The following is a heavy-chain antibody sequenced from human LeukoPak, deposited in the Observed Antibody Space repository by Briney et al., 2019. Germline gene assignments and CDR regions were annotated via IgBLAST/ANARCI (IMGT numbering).Heavy chain of an antibody. J-gene: IGHJ4*02. CDR3: AKVGFSTVTTGFDY. V-gene: IGHV3-23*01. CDR1: GFTFSSYA. D-gene: IGHD4-17*01. CDR2: ISGSGGST. Sequence: GGSLRLSCAASGFTFSSYAMGWVRQAPGKGLEWVSAISGSGGSTYYADSVKGRFTISRDNSKNTLYLQMNSLRAEDTAVYYCAKVGFSTVTTGFDYWGQGTLVTVSS.